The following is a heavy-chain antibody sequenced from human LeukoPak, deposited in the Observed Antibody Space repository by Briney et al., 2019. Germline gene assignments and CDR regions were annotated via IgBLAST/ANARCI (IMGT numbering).Heavy chain of an antibody. J-gene: IGHJ4*02. Sequence: GGSLRLSCAASGFTFSSYWMSWVRQAPGKGLEWVANIKQDGSEKYYVDSVKGRFAISRDNAKNSLYLQMNSLRAEDTAVYYCARDSYHWHIAVAGTVRYFDYWGQGTLVTVSS. D-gene: IGHD6-19*01. CDR2: IKQDGSEK. CDR1: GFTFSSYW. V-gene: IGHV3-7*01. CDR3: ARDSYHWHIAVAGTVRYFDY.